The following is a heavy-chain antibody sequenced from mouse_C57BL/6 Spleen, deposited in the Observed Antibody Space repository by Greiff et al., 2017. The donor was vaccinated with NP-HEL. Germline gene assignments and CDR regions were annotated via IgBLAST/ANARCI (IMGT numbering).Heavy chain of an antibody. D-gene: IGHD1-1*01. V-gene: IGHV1-63*01. CDR3: ARNPYYYGSSWGYFDY. Sequence: QVQLKESGAELVRPGTSVKMSCKASGYTFTNYWIGWAKQRPGHGLEWIGDIYPGGGYTNYNEKFKGKATLTADKSSSTAYMQFSSLTSEDSAIYYCARNPYYYGSSWGYFDYWGQGTTLTVSS. J-gene: IGHJ2*01. CDR2: IYPGGGYT. CDR1: GYTFTNYW.